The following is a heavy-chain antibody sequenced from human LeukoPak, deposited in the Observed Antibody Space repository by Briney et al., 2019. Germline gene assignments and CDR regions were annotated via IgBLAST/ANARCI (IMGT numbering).Heavy chain of an antibody. D-gene: IGHD6-6*01. V-gene: IGHV1-2*02. Sequence: ASVKVSCKASGYTFTGYYMHWVRQAPGQGLEWMGWINPNSGGTNYAQKFQGRVTMTRDTSISTAYMELSRLRSDDTAVYYCARDPSAQYSSSSFDYWGQGTLVTVSS. J-gene: IGHJ4*02. CDR3: ARDPSAQYSSSSFDY. CDR1: GYTFTGYY. CDR2: INPNSGGT.